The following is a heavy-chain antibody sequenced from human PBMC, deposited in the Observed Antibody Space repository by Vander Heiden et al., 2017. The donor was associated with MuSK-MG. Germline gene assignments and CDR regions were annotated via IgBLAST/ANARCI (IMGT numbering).Heavy chain of an antibody. CDR2: IYTSGST. V-gene: IGHV4-61*02. J-gene: IGHJ5*02. CDR3: ARSMGATHPNWFDP. CDR1: GGSISSGSYY. D-gene: IGHD1-26*01. Sequence: QVQLQESGPGLVKPSQTLSLTCTVSGGSISSGSYYWSWIRQPAGKGLEWIGRIYTSGSTNYNPPLKSRVTISVDTSKNQFSLKLSSVTAADTAVYYCARSMGATHPNWFDPWGQGTRVTVSS.